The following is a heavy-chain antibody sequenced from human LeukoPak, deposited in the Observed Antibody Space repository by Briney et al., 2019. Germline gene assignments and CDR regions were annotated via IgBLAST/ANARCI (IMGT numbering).Heavy chain of an antibody. CDR1: GFTFSSYS. V-gene: IGHV3-48*02. CDR2: ISSSSSTI. D-gene: IGHD5-12*01. CDR3: AIEGYSGYDRGY. Sequence: PGGSQRLSCAAYGFTFSSYSMNWVRQEPRKGLEWVSYISSSSSTIYYADSVKGRFTISRDNAKNSLYLQMNSLRDEDTAVYYCAIEGYSGYDRGYWGQGTLVTVSS. J-gene: IGHJ4*02.